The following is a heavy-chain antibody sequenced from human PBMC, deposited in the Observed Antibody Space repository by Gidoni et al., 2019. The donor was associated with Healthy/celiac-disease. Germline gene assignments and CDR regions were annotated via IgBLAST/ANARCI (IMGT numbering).Heavy chain of an antibody. J-gene: IGHJ4*02. CDR3: AREAYDFWSGFSPPYYFDY. CDR1: GFTFSSYA. CDR2: ISYDGSNK. V-gene: IGHV3-30-3*01. D-gene: IGHD3-3*01. Sequence: QVQLVESGGGVVQPGRSLRLSCAASGFTFSSYAMHWVRQAPGKGLEWVAVISYDGSNKYYADSVKGRFTISRDNSKNTLYLQMNSLRAEDTAVYYCAREAYDFWSGFSPPYYFDYWGQGTLVTVSS.